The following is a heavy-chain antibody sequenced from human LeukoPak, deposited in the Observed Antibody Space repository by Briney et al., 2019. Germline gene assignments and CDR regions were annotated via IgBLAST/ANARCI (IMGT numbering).Heavy chain of an antibody. V-gene: IGHV3-30-3*01. CDR1: GVSFSRYA. Sequence: GGSLRLSCAASGVSFSRYAMHWVRQAPGKGLEWVAGLSYDGSNKYYADSVKGRFTISKDNSKNTLYLQMNSLRGEDTALYYCARDHVKNQLLYLDYWGQGTLVTVSS. CDR2: LSYDGSNK. CDR3: ARDHVKNQLLYLDY. D-gene: IGHD2-2*02. J-gene: IGHJ4*02.